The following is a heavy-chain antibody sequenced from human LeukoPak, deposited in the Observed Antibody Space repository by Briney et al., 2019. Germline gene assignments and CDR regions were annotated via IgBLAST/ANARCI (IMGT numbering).Heavy chain of an antibody. Sequence: SETLSLTCTVSGGSTSSSNYYWGWIRQPPGKGLEWIGSIYYSGSTSYNPSLKSRVTISVDTSKNQFSLKLDSVTAADTAVYYCARNASDSGTSYFDYWGQGTPVTVSS. CDR3: ARNASDSGTSYFDY. J-gene: IGHJ4*02. CDR2: IYYSGST. D-gene: IGHD1-26*01. V-gene: IGHV4-39*01. CDR1: GGSTSSSNYY.